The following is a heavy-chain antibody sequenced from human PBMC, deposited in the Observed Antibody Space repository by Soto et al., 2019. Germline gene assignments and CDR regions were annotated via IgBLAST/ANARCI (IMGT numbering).Heavy chain of an antibody. J-gene: IGHJ4*02. CDR2: IKHDGSEK. D-gene: IGHD1-26*01. Sequence: EVQLVESGGDLVQPGGSLRLCCVASEFRFNTYWMAWVRQAPGKGLEWVTNIKHDGSEKYYVASVKGRFSISRDNAKNSLYLQMHSLRAEDTAMYYCVTMRGSYSFDYWGQGTLVTVSS. CDR1: EFRFNTYW. V-gene: IGHV3-7*05. CDR3: VTMRGSYSFDY.